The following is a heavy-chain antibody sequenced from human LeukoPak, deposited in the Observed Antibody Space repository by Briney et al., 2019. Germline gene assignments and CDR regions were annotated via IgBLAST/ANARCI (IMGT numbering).Heavy chain of an antibody. J-gene: IGHJ4*02. CDR3: ARDPTFDFRADY. CDR2: ISYDGTDK. D-gene: IGHD3-3*01. CDR1: GFTFSRDG. Sequence: PGRSLRLSCAASGFTFSRDGMPWVRQAPGKGLEWVAVISYDGTDKYYADSVKGRFTISRDNSKNTLYLQMNSLRAEDTAVYYCARDPTFDFRADYWGQGTLVTVSS. V-gene: IGHV3-30*03.